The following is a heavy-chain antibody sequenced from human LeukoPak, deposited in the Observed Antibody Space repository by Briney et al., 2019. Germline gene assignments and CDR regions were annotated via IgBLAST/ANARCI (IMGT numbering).Heavy chain of an antibody. J-gene: IGHJ3*02. CDR1: GYSISSGYY. D-gene: IGHD1-1*01. CDR2: IYHSGST. CDR3: ARVSGSGTALDAFDI. Sequence: SETLSLTCAVSGYSISSGYYWGWIRQPPGKGLEWIGSIYHSGSTYFNPSLQSRVTISVDTSKNQFSLTLSSVTAADTAVYFCARVSGSGTALDAFDIWGLGTMVTVSS. V-gene: IGHV4-38-2*01.